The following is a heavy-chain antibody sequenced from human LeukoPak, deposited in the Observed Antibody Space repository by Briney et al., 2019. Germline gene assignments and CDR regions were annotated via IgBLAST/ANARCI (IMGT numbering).Heavy chain of an antibody. Sequence: GASVKVSCKASGYTFTDSYIHLVRQAPGQGLEAIGWINPNSGGTNYAQKFQGRVTMTRDTSINTAYMELTRLRSDDTAVYYCARAVAGYQVPLDYWGQGTLVTVSS. D-gene: IGHD2-2*01. CDR1: GYTFTDSY. V-gene: IGHV1-2*02. J-gene: IGHJ4*02. CDR3: ARAVAGYQVPLDY. CDR2: INPNSGGT.